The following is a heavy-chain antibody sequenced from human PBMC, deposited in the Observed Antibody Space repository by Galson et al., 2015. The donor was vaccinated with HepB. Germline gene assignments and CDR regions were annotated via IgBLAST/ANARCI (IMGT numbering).Heavy chain of an antibody. Sequence: SLRPSCAASGFTFSSYWMSWVRQAPGKGLEWVANIKQDGSEKYYVDSVKGRFTISRDNAKNSLYLQMNSLRAEDTAVYYCARSPGDYVWGSYRAGNFDYWGQGTLVTVSS. J-gene: IGHJ4*02. CDR3: ARSPGDYVWGSYRAGNFDY. CDR1: GFTFSSYW. CDR2: IKQDGSEK. D-gene: IGHD3-16*02. V-gene: IGHV3-7*03.